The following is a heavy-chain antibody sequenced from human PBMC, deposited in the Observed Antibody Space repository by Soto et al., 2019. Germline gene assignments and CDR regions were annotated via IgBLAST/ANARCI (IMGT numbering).Heavy chain of an antibody. CDR1: GGSISSSSYY. Sequence: SETLSLTCTVSGGSISSSSYYWGWIRQPPGKGLEWIGSIYYSWSTYYNPSLKSRVTISVDTSKKQFSLKLGSVTAADTAVYYCARYFDWPSAFDIWGQGTMVTVSS. D-gene: IGHD3-9*01. CDR3: ARYFDWPSAFDI. J-gene: IGHJ3*02. CDR2: IYYSWST. V-gene: IGHV4-39*01.